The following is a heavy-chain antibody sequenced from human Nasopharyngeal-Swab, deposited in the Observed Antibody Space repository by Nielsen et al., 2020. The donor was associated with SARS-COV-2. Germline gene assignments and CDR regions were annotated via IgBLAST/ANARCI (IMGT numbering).Heavy chain of an antibody. Sequence: GESLKISCKASGFSFNNYGMHWVRQAPGKGLEWVAVISYEGSKKFYAESVEGRFTISRDYSKTILYLQMDSLRTDDTAMYYCAKANVLFWFGQFKNDGFDIWGQGTMVAVSS. V-gene: IGHV3-30*18. CDR2: ISYEGSKK. J-gene: IGHJ3*02. CDR1: GFSFNNYG. CDR3: AKANVLFWFGQFKNDGFDI. D-gene: IGHD3-10*01.